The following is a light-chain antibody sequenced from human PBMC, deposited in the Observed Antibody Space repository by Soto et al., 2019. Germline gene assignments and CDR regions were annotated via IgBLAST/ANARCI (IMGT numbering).Light chain of an antibody. J-gene: IGKJ5*01. V-gene: IGKV3-15*01. CDR1: QSVGTN. Sequence: EIVMTQSPATLSVSPGERATLSCRASQSVGTNLAWYQQRPGQAPRLLIFDASTRATGIPARFSGSGSGTEFILSISSLPSEDCAIYYCKHYISWAAIAFGQGTRLEIK. CDR2: DAS. CDR3: KHYISWAAIA.